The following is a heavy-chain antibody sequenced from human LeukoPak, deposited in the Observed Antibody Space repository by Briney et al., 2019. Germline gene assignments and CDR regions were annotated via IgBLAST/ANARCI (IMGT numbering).Heavy chain of an antibody. CDR1: GFIFSSYE. J-gene: IGHJ4*02. V-gene: IGHV3-21*01. D-gene: IGHD1-7*01. CDR3: ARGQENYGYTFDY. CDR2: ISSSSYI. Sequence: PGGSLRLSCAASGFIFSSYEMNWVRQAPGKGLEWVSSISSSSYIYYADSVKGRFTISRDNAENSLFLQMNSLRAEDTAVYYCARGQENYGYTFDYWGQGTLVTVSS.